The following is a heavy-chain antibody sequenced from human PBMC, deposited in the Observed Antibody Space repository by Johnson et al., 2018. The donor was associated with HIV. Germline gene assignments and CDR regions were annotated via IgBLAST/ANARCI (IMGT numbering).Heavy chain of an antibody. V-gene: IGHV3-33*08. J-gene: IGHJ3*02. CDR1: GFSFSSYG. Sequence: QVQLVESGGGVVQPGRSLRLSCAASGFSFSSYGMHWVRQAPGKGLEWVAVIWPDGSNRYYSDSVKGRFTISRDNSKNAMSLQMNSLRAEDTAVYYCARLRAAAGWAFDIWGRGTKVTVSS. D-gene: IGHD6-13*01. CDR2: IWPDGSNR. CDR3: ARLRAAAGWAFDI.